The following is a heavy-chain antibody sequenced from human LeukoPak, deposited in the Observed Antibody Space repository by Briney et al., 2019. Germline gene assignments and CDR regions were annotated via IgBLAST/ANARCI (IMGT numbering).Heavy chain of an antibody. CDR3: AKDLLGDYDDA. CDR2: ISYDGSNK. CDR1: GFTFRSHG. Sequence: PGRSLRLSCVASGFTFRSHGMHWVRQAPGKGLEWVAVISYDGSNKYYADSVKGRFTISRDNSKNTLYLQMNSLRAEDTAVYYCAKDLLGDYDDAWGQGTLVTVSS. V-gene: IGHV3-30*18. J-gene: IGHJ5*02. D-gene: IGHD4-17*01.